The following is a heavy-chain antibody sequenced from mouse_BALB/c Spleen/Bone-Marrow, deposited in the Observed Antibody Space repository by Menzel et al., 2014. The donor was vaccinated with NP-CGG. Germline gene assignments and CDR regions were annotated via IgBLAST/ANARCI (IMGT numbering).Heavy chain of an antibody. V-gene: IGHV1-87*01. CDR3: ARDYRYYAMDY. CDR2: IYPGDGDT. Sequence: QVQLKQSGAELARPGASVKLSCKASGYTFTSYWMQWVKRRPGQGLEWIGAIYPGDGDTRYTQKFKGKATLTADKSSSTAYMQLSSLASEDSAVYYCARDYRYYAMDYWGQGTSVTVSS. J-gene: IGHJ4*01. CDR1: GYTFTSYW. D-gene: IGHD2-14*01.